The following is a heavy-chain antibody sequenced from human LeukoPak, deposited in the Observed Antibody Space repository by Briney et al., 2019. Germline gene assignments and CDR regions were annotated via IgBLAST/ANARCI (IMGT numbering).Heavy chain of an antibody. Sequence: GASVKDSCKASGYTFISYGISWVREAPGQGLEWMGWISTYNDNTNYAQKVQGRVTMTTDTSTSTAYMELRSLRSDDTAVYYCARNCSGGSCSDYWGQGTLVTVSS. V-gene: IGHV1-18*01. D-gene: IGHD2-15*01. CDR3: ARNCSGGSCSDY. CDR1: GYTFISYG. J-gene: IGHJ4*02. CDR2: ISTYNDNT.